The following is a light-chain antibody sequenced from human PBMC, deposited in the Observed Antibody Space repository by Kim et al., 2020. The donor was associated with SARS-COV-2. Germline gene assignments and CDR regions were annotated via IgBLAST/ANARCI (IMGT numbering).Light chain of an antibody. Sequence: LSPGEGATLSGRASHSIGINLAWYQQTRGQAPRLLIYGTFSRATGIPDRFSGSGSGTDFTLAITRLEPEDFAVYYCQQYQISPWTFGQGTKVDIK. CDR3: QQYQISPWT. J-gene: IGKJ1*01. V-gene: IGKV3-20*01. CDR1: HSIGIN. CDR2: GTF.